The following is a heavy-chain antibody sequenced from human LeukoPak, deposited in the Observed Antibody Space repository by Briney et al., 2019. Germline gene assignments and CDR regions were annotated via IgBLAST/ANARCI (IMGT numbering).Heavy chain of an antibody. CDR2: ISSSSSYI. Sequence: PVGSLRLSCAASGFTFSSYSMNWVRQAPGKGLEWVSSISSSSSYIYYADSVKGRFTISRDNAKNSLYLQMNSLRAEDTAVYYCARDHSNGWKNFDYWGQGTLVTVSS. J-gene: IGHJ4*02. CDR3: ARDHSNGWKNFDY. V-gene: IGHV3-21*01. D-gene: IGHD6-19*01. CDR1: GFTFSSYS.